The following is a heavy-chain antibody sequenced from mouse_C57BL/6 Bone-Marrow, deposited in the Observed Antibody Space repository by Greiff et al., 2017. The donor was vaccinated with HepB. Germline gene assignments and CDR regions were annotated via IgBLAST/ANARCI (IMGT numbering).Heavy chain of an antibody. V-gene: IGHV1-4*01. CDR3: ARGRAYFDY. D-gene: IGHD3-1*01. J-gene: IGHJ2*01. CDR2: INPSSGYT. CDR1: GYTFTSYT. Sequence: QVQLQQSGAELARPGASVKMSCKASGYTFTSYTMHWVKQRPGQGLEWIGYINPSSGYTKYNQKFKDKATLTADKSTNTAYMQLSSLTSEDSAVYDCARGRAYFDYWGQGTTLTVSS.